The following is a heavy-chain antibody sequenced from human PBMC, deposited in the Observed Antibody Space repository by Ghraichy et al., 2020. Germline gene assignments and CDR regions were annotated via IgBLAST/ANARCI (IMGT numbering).Heavy chain of an antibody. J-gene: IGHJ4*02. CDR2: ITGNGEST. CDR3: ARRDSGSYSFGDF. V-gene: IGHV3-64D*06. D-gene: IGHD1-26*01. CDR1: GFSFSSFS. Sequence: GGSLRLSCSASGFSFSSFSMHWVRHTPGKGLEYVSAITGNGESTYHADSVKGRFTISRDNSKNMLYLQMSSLKPEDTAVYYCARRDSGSYSFGDFWGQGTLVTVSS.